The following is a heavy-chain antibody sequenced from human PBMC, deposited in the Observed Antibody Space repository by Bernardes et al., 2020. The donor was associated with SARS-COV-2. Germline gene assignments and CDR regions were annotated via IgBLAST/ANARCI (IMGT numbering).Heavy chain of an antibody. CDR2: ISGSGGST. CDR1: GFTFSSYA. D-gene: IGHD3-22*01. CDR3: AKISGDSSGFNWFDP. V-gene: IGHV3-23*01. J-gene: IGHJ5*02. Sequence: GGSLRLSCAASGFTFSSYAMSWVRQAPGKGLEWVSAISGSGGSTYYADSVKGRFTISRDNSKNTLYLQMNSLRAEDTAVYYCAKISGDSSGFNWFDPWGHGPLVTVSS.